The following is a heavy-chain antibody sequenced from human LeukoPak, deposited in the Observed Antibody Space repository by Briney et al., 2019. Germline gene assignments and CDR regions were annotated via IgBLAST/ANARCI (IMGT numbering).Heavy chain of an antibody. V-gene: IGHV3-21*01. CDR1: GFTFSSYS. J-gene: IGHJ3*02. CDR3: ARGCSSTSCYSPAAFDI. Sequence: PEGPLRLSCAASGFTFSSYSMNWVRQAPGKGLEWVSSISSSSSYIYYADSVKGRFTISRDNAKNSLYLQMNSLRAEDTAVYYCARGCSSTSCYSPAAFDIWGQGTMVTVSS. D-gene: IGHD2-2*02. CDR2: ISSSSSYI.